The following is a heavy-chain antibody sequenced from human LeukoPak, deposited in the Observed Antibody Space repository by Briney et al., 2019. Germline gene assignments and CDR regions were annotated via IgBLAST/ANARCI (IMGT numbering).Heavy chain of an antibody. J-gene: IGHJ4*02. V-gene: IGHV3-23*01. D-gene: IGHD2-8*01. CDR2: ISGSGGST. CDR1: GFSFSSYA. CDR3: AKDRSCTNDICHGDFDY. Sequence: PGRSLRLSCAASGFSFSSYAVSWVRPAPRKGLGWVSSISGSGGSTYSADSVKGRFTISRDNSKNTLYLQMNSLRADDTVLYYCAKDRSCTNDICHGDFDYWGQGTLVTVSS.